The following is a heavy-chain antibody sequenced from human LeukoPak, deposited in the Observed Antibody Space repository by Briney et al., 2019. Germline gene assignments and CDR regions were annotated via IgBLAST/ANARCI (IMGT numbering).Heavy chain of an antibody. CDR2: IYYSGST. J-gene: IGHJ4*02. Sequence: SETLSLTCAVSGGSISSNSYYWGWIRQPPGKGLEWIGSIYYSGSTYYNPSLKSRVTISVDTSKNQFSLKLSSVTAADTAVYYCARRTYNYYGGNANYFDYWGQGTLVTVSS. D-gene: IGHD4-23*01. V-gene: IGHV4-39*01. CDR1: GGSISSNSYY. CDR3: ARRTYNYYGGNANYFDY.